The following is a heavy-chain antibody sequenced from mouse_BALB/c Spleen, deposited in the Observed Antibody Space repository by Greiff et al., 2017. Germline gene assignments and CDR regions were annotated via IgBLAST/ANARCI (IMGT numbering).Heavy chain of an antibody. Sequence: EVQLVESGGGLVQPGGSLRLSCATSGFTFTDYYMSWVRQPPGKALEWLGFIRNKANGYTTEYSASVKGRFTISRDNSQSILYLQMNTLRAEDSASDYGARGANWDACFAYWGQGTLVTVSA. V-gene: IGHV7-3*02. CDR1: GFTFTDYY. D-gene: IGHD4-1*01. CDR2: IRNKANGYTT. CDR3: ARGANWDACFAY. J-gene: IGHJ3*01.